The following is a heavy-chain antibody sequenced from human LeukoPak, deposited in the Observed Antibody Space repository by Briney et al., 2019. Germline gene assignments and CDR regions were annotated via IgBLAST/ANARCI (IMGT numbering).Heavy chain of an antibody. V-gene: IGHV3-13*01. D-gene: IGHD1/OR15-1a*01. CDR3: VRQQTPQENFDY. J-gene: IGHJ4*02. Sequence: GGSLRLSCATSGFTFSNHAMHWVRQATGKGLEWVSAIGTAGDTFYPGSVKGRFTISRENAKNSLSLQMNSLRAEDTAVYYCVRQQTPQENFDYWGQGTLVTVS. CDR2: IGTAGDT. CDR1: GFTFSNHA.